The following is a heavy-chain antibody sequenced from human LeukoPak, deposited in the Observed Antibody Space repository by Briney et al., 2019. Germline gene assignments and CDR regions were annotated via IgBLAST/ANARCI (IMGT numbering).Heavy chain of an antibody. CDR3: ARFIGDSSGYSGLDY. Sequence: SETLSLTCTVSGGSISSYYWSWIRQPPGKGLEWIGYIYYSGSTNYNPSLKSRVTISVDTSKNQFSLKLSSVTAADTAVYYCARFIGDSSGYSGLDYWGQGTLVTVSS. CDR1: GGSISSYY. V-gene: IGHV4-59*01. J-gene: IGHJ4*02. D-gene: IGHD3-22*01. CDR2: IYYSGST.